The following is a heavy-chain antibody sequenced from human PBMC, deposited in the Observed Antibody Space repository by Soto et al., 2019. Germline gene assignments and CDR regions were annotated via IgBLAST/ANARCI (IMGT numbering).Heavy chain of an antibody. CDR3: ASSSDIVLMVYANDAFDI. CDR1: GGSISSYY. V-gene: IGHV4-59*06. D-gene: IGHD2-8*01. Sequence: SETLSLTCTVSGGSISSYYWSWIRQPPGKGLEWIGYIYYSGSTYYNPSLKSRVTISVDTSKNQFSLKLSSVTAADTAVYYCASSSDIVLMVYANDAFDIWGQGTMVTVSS. J-gene: IGHJ3*02. CDR2: IYYSGST.